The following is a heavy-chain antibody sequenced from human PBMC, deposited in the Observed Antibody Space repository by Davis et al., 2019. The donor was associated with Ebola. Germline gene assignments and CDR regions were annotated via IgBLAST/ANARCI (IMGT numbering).Heavy chain of an antibody. CDR3: ARGFPLGIVVVPAAMRWFDP. J-gene: IGHJ5*02. CDR2: IYYTGST. Sequence: MPSETLSLTCTVSGGSISSDIYNWVWIRQSPGKGLEWIGSIYYTGSTDDNPSLKSRVTMSIDTSKNQFSLRLTSVTAADTAVYYCARGFPLGIVVVPAAMRWFDPWGQGTLVTVSS. D-gene: IGHD2-2*03. V-gene: IGHV4-39*01. CDR1: GGSISSDIYN.